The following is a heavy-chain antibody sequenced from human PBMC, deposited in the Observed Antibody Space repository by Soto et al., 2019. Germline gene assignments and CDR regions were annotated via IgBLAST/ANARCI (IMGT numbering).Heavy chain of an antibody. Sequence: EVPLVESGGGLVKPGGSLRLSCAVSGFTFSSCTMNWVRQAPGKGLEWVSSISPSTSHIYYADSVKGRFTISRDNAKNSLLLQMNSLRAEDTAVYYCSGCSGGACHQNYGMDVWGQGTTVTVSS. V-gene: IGHV3-21*01. D-gene: IGHD2-15*01. CDR1: GFTFSSCT. CDR2: ISPSTSHI. CDR3: SGCSGGACHQNYGMDV. J-gene: IGHJ6*02.